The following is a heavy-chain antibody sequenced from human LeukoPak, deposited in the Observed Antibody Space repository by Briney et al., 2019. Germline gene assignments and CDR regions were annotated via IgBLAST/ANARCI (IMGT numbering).Heavy chain of an antibody. CDR1: GFIFSSYA. J-gene: IGHJ3*02. V-gene: IGHV3-23*01. D-gene: IGHD3-22*01. CDR2: ISGSGDTT. Sequence: QTGGSLRLSCVASGFIFSSYAMSWVRQAPGKGLEWVSAISGSGDTTYYADSVKGRFTISRDNAKNSLYLQMNSLRAEDTAVYYCARAFLGGYSHDAFDIWGQGTMVTVSS. CDR3: ARAFLGGYSHDAFDI.